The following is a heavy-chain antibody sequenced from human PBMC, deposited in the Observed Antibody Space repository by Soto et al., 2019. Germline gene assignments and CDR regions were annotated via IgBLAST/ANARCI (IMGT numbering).Heavy chain of an antibody. CDR3: AKDYRGYSYGYLDY. Sequence: PGGSLRLSCAASGFTFNIYAMSWVRQAPGKGLEWVAVISYDGSNKYYADSVKGRFTISRGNSKNTLYLQMNSLRAEDTAVYYCAKDYRGYSYGYLDYWGQGTLVTVS. CDR2: ISYDGSNK. D-gene: IGHD5-18*01. J-gene: IGHJ4*02. V-gene: IGHV3-30*18. CDR1: GFTFNIYA.